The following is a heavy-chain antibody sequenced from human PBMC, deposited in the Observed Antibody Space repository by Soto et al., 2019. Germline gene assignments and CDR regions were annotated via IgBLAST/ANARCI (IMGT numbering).Heavy chain of an antibody. CDR1: GFTFSSYA. CDR2: ISGSGGST. J-gene: IGHJ6*02. D-gene: IGHD4-17*01. V-gene: IGHV3-23*01. CDR3: AKRATVTRTYYYYYGMDV. Sequence: EVQLLESGGGLVQPGGSLRLSCAASGFTFSSYAMSWVRQAPGKGLEWVSAISGSGGSTYYADSVKGRFTISRDNSKNTLYLQMNSLRAEDTAVYYCAKRATVTRTYYYYYGMDVWGQGTTVTVSS.